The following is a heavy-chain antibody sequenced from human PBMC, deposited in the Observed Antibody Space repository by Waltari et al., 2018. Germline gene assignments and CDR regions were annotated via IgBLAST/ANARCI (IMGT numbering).Heavy chain of an antibody. J-gene: IGHJ4*01. CDR2: IDSSGTKI. Sequence: ELQLVLSGGGFVQPGGSLRLSCVASGFTLSSYEVNWIRQPPGKGLEWVSYIDSSGTKISYADSVKGRFTISRDNARNSVSLLVNSLTAEDTAVYFCARENYYASCFD. CDR3: ARENYYASCFD. D-gene: IGHD3-10*01. CDR1: GFTLSSYE. V-gene: IGHV3-48*03.